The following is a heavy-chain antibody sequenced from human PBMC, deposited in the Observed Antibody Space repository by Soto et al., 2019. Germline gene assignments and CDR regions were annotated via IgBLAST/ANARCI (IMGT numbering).Heavy chain of an antibody. CDR3: ASARSSSWYMYFQH. V-gene: IGHV1-2*02. CDR2: INPNSGGT. D-gene: IGHD6-13*01. Sequence: ASVKVSCKASGYTFTGYYMHWVRQAPGQGLEWMGWINPNSGGTNYSQKFQGRVTITRDTSASTAYMELSSLRSEDTAVYYCASARSSSWYMYFQHWGQGTLVTVSS. CDR1: GYTFTGYY. J-gene: IGHJ1*01.